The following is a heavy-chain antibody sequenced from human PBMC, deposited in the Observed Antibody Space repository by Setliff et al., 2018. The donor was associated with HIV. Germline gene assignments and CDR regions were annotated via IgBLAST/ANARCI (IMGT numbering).Heavy chain of an antibody. V-gene: IGHV5-51*01. Sequence: KISCKGSGYSFTSYWIGWVRQMPGKGLEWMGIIYPGDSDTRYSPSFQGQVTISADKSISTAYLQWSSLKASDTAMYYCARHQQSSGWYYSPMNYWGQGTLVTVSS. CDR2: IYPGDSDT. D-gene: IGHD6-19*01. J-gene: IGHJ4*02. CDR1: GYSFTSYW. CDR3: ARHQQSSGWYYSPMNY.